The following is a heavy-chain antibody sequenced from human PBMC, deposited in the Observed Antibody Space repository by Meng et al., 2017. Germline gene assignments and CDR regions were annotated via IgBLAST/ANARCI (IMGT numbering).Heavy chain of an antibody. V-gene: IGHV1-69*01. Sequence: GAEVKKPGSSVKVACKASGGTFSSYAISWVRQAPGQGLEWMGGIIPIFGTANYAQKFQGRVTITADESTSTAYMELSSLRSEDTAVYYCARVLRDGYNLGYWGQGTLVTVSS. D-gene: IGHD5-24*01. CDR1: GGTFSSYA. J-gene: IGHJ4*02. CDR3: ARVLRDGYNLGY. CDR2: IIPIFGTA.